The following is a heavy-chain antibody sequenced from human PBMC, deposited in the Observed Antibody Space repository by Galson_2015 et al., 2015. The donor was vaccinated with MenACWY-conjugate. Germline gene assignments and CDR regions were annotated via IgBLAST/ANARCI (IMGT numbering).Heavy chain of an antibody. J-gene: IGHJ3*02. V-gene: IGHV3-7*01. Sequence: SLRLSCAASGFTFSSYWMSWVRQAPGKGLEWVANIKQDGSEKYYVDSVKGRFTISRDNAKNSLYLQMNSLRAEDTAVYYCAGHSKRSAGAFDIWGQGTMVTVSP. D-gene: IGHD2/OR15-2a*01. CDR1: GFTFSSYW. CDR3: AGHSKRSAGAFDI. CDR2: IKQDGSEK.